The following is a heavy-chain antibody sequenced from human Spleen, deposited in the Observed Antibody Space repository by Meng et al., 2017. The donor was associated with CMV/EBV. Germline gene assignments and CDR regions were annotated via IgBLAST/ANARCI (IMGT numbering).Heavy chain of an antibody. V-gene: IGHV1-69*10. CDR1: GGTFGSNA. J-gene: IGHJ4*02. Sequence: SVKVSCKASGGTFGSNALSWVRQAPGQGLEWMGGIIPILGLSTYAQRFQGRVTITADKSTGTGYMEVPSLRFDDTAVYYCVTCQYDSGWTEDSWGQGTLVTVSS. D-gene: IGHD3-16*01. CDR2: IIPILGLS. CDR3: VTCQYDSGWTEDS.